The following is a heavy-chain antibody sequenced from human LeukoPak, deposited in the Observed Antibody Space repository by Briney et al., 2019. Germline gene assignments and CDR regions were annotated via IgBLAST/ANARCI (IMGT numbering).Heavy chain of an antibody. CDR3: AKHYSRKFDP. D-gene: IGHD4-11*01. Sequence: GGSLRLSCAASGFTFSSYAMNWVRQAPGKGLEWVSGISGSGDNTYYADSVKGRFTISRDNSKNTLYLQMNSLRAEDTAVYYCAKHYSRKFDPWGQGTLPTVSS. J-gene: IGHJ5*02. CDR2: ISGSGDNT. CDR1: GFTFSSYA. V-gene: IGHV3-23*01.